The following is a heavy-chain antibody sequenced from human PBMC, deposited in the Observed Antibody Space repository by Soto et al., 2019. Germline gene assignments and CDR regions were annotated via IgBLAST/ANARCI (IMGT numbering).Heavy chain of an antibody. V-gene: IGHV1-18*01. CDR1: GYTFTSYG. Sequence: ASVKVSCKASGYTFTSYGISWVRQAPEQGLEWMGWISAYNGNTNYAQKLQGRVTMTTDTSTSTAYMELRSLRSDDTAVYYCAREKSFDSDYYDSSGYRFYYYYGMDVWGQGTTVTVSS. CDR2: ISAYNGNT. CDR3: AREKSFDSDYYDSSGYRFYYYYGMDV. D-gene: IGHD3-22*01. J-gene: IGHJ6*02.